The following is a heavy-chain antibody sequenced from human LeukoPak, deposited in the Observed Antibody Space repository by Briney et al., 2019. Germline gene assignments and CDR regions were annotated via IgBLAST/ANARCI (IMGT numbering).Heavy chain of an antibody. J-gene: IGHJ4*02. D-gene: IGHD2-2*01. Sequence: GGSLRLSCAASGFTFGAYTINWVRQAPGKGLEWVSCIFSRSESILYADSVKGRFTISRDNAKNSLYLQMDSLRVEDTAVYYCARDPQGSIIDYWGQGTLVTVSS. CDR1: GFTFGAYT. V-gene: IGHV3-21*01. CDR3: ARDPQGSIIDY. CDR2: IFSRSESI.